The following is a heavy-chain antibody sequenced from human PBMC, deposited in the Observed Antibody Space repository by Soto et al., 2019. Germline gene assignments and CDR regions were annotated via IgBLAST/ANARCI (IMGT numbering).Heavy chain of an antibody. CDR2: IYSGGTT. D-gene: IGHD2-2*01. J-gene: IGHJ4*02. V-gene: IGHV3-66*01. CDR3: SRRAYPSDD. CDR1: GFTVGNNY. Sequence: EVQLVESGGGLVQPGGSLRLSCAASGFTVGNNYMSWVRQAPGKGLEWVSLIYSGGTTGYADSVKGRFTISRDSSRNTVYLQMNSVKADDTAVYYCSRRAYPSDDWGQGTRVTVSS.